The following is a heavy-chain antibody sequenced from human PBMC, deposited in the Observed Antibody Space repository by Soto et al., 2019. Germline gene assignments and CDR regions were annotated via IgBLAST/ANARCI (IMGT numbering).Heavy chain of an antibody. D-gene: IGHD2-2*01. CDR1: GGSISSYY. J-gene: IGHJ4*02. V-gene: IGHV4-59*08. CDR3: ARFQRYCSSTSCYDLFDY. Sequence: SETLSLTCTVSGGSISSYYWSWIRQPPGKGLEWIGYIYYSGSTNYNPSLRSRVTISVDTSKNQFSLKLSSVTAADTAVYYCARFQRYCSSTSCYDLFDYWGQGTLVTVSS. CDR2: IYYSGST.